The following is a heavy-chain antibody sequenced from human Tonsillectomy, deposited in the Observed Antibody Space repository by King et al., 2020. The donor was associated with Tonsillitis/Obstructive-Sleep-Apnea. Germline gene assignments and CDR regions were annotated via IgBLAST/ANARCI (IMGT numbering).Heavy chain of an antibody. J-gene: IGHJ5*02. Sequence: VQLPESGPGLVKPSETLSLTCTVSGGSISSYYWSWIRQPPGKGLEWIGYIYYSGSTNYNPSLKSRVTISVDTSKNQFSLKLSSVTAADTAVYYCARDRYYDFWSGYQYNNWFDPWGQGTLVTVSS. V-gene: IGHV4-59*01. D-gene: IGHD3-3*01. CDR1: GGSISSYY. CDR3: ARDRYYDFWSGYQYNNWFDP. CDR2: IYYSGST.